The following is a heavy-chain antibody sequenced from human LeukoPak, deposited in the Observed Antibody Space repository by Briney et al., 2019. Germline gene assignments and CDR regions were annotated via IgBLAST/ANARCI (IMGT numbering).Heavy chain of an antibody. J-gene: IGHJ4*02. V-gene: IGHV4-34*01. Sequence: PSETLSLTCAVYGGSFSGYYWSWIRQPPGKGLEWIGEINHSGSTNYNPSLKSRVTISVDTSKNQFSLKLSSVTAADTAVYYCAIPGYSSSWYDYWGQGTLVTVSS. CDR1: GGSFSGYY. CDR2: INHSGST. CDR3: AIPGYSSSWYDY. D-gene: IGHD6-13*01.